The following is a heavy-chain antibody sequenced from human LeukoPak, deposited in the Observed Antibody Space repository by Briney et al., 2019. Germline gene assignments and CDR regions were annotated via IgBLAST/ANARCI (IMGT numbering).Heavy chain of an antibody. J-gene: IGHJ4*02. Sequence: PSETLSLTCTVSGGSISSYYWSWIRQHPGKGLEWIGYIYYSGNTYYNPSLKSRVTISVDTSKNQFSLNVSSVTAADTAVYYCARTYYYDSSGYYQIDYWGQGTLVTVSS. CDR1: GGSISSYY. CDR3: ARTYYYDSSGYYQIDY. CDR2: IYYSGNT. V-gene: IGHV4-59*06. D-gene: IGHD3-22*01.